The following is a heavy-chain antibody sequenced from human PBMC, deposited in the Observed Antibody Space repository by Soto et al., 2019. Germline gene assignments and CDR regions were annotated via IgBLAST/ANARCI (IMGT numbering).Heavy chain of an antibody. J-gene: IGHJ4*02. Sequence: PSETLSLTCTVSGGSINTYYWSWIRQPPGKGLEWIGYIYYSGNTYYNPSLKGRVTLSVDTSKNQFSLKLSSVIAADTAVYYCARRMRGASGNFDYWGQGTLVTVSS. CDR2: IYYSGNT. D-gene: IGHD2-8*01. CDR1: GGSINTYY. CDR3: ARRMRGASGNFDY. V-gene: IGHV4-59*01.